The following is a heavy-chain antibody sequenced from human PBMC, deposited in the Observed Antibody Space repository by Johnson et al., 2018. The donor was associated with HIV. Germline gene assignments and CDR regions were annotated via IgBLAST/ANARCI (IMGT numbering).Heavy chain of an antibody. CDR3: AILSSSWDRDHDAFDI. J-gene: IGHJ3*02. Sequence: QVQLVESGGGLIQPGGSLRLSCAASGFTVSSYGMHWVRQAPGKGLEWVAVISYDGSNKYYADSVKGRFTISRDNSKNTLYLQMNSLRAEDTAVYYCAILSSSWDRDHDAFDIWGQGTM. CDR1: GFTVSSYG. CDR2: ISYDGSNK. D-gene: IGHD6-13*01. V-gene: IGHV3-30*03.